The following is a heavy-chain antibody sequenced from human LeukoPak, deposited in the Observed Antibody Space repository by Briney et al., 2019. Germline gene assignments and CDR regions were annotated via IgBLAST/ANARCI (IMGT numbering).Heavy chain of an antibody. CDR2: FDPEDGET. CDR3: ATVVYGDYYFDY. D-gene: IGHD4-17*01. J-gene: IGHJ4*02. Sequence: ASVKVSCKVSGYTLTELSMHGVRQAPGKGLEGMGGFDPEDGETIYAQKFQGRVTMTEDTSTDTAYMELSSLRSEDTAVYYCATVVYGDYYFDYWGQGTLVTVSS. CDR1: GYTLTELS. V-gene: IGHV1-24*01.